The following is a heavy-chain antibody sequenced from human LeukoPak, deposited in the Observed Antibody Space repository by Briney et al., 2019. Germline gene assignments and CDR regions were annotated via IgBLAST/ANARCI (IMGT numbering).Heavy chain of an antibody. J-gene: IGHJ6*02. CDR1: GYTFTSYG. Sequence: ASVKVSCKASGYTFTSYGISWVRQAPGRGLEWMGRIIPILGIANYAQKFQGRVTITADKSTSTAYMELSSLRSEDTAVYYCARGYNLVSGMDVWGQGTTVTVSS. V-gene: IGHV1-69*04. CDR2: IIPILGIA. CDR3: ARGYNLVSGMDV. D-gene: IGHD1-14*01.